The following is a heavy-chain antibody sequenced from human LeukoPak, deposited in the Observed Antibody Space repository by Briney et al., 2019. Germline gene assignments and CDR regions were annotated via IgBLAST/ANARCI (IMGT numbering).Heavy chain of an antibody. J-gene: IGHJ4*02. CDR1: GGSISSGGYS. Sequence: PSETLSLTCAVSGGSISSGGYSWSWIRQPPGKGLEWIGYIYHSGSTYYNPSLKSRVTISVDRSKNQFSLKLSSVTAADTAVYYCARGPRRGAFDYWGQGTLVTVSS. CDR2: IYHSGST. CDR3: ARGPRRGAFDY. V-gene: IGHV4-30-2*01. D-gene: IGHD3-10*01.